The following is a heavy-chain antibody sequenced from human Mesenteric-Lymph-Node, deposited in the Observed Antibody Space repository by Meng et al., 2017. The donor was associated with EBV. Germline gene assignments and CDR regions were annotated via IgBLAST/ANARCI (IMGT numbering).Heavy chain of an antibody. Sequence: QLQLPEAGLRLGKPSATLSLTCTVAGGSISTTNYYWSWVRQPPGKGLEWLGGIYYSGITYYNPSLTSRVDLSVDTSKNRFSLKLFSLTTEDTAVYFCVRSRGWTQVEWFDPWGPGILVTVSS. J-gene: IGHJ5*02. V-gene: IGHV4-39*01. CDR3: VRSRGWTQVEWFDP. CDR2: IYYSGIT. CDR1: GGSISTTNYY. D-gene: IGHD3/OR15-3a*01.